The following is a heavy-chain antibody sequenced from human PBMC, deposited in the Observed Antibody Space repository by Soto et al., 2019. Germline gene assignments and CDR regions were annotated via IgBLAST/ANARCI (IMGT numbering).Heavy chain of an antibody. CDR3: ARDGYCSGGSCPSLYYYYYYMDV. CDR1: GYTFSSYG. CDR2: ISAYNGNT. Sequence: ASVKVSCKASGYTFSSYGISWVRQTPGQGLEWMGWISAYNGNTKNAQKFQGRVTMTTDTSRSTVYMELSSLRSEDTAVYYCARDGYCSGGSCPSLYYYYYYMDVWGKGTTVTVSS. J-gene: IGHJ6*03. D-gene: IGHD2-15*01. V-gene: IGHV1-18*01.